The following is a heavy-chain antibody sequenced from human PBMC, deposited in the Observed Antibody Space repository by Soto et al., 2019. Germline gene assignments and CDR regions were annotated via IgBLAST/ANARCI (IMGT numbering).Heavy chain of an antibody. CDR2: VNIYNGNT. CDR1: DFSFTSDH. V-gene: IGHV1-18*01. D-gene: IGHD4-17*01. Sequence: QVQLVQSGPEVKKPGASVKVSCKASDFSFTSDHISWVRQAPGQSPEWMGWVNIYNGNTNYAPKLRGRVTMTTDTSTSTAYRELRSLTSDDTAVYYCASADYGDYDSWGQGTLVTVSS. J-gene: IGHJ5*01. CDR3: ASADYGDYDS.